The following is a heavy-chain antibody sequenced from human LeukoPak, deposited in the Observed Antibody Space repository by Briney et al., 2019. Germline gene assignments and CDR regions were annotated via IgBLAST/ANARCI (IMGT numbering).Heavy chain of an antibody. CDR2: ISWDGGST. Sequence: GGSLRLSCAASGFTFDDYAMHWVRQAPGKGLEWVSLISWDGGSTYYADSVKGRFTISGDNSKNSLYLQMNSLRAEDTALYYCAKDGNFNSPYYYYYMDVWGKGTTVTVSS. J-gene: IGHJ6*03. CDR1: GFTFDDYA. V-gene: IGHV3-43D*03. D-gene: IGHD1-7*01. CDR3: AKDGNFNSPYYYYYMDV.